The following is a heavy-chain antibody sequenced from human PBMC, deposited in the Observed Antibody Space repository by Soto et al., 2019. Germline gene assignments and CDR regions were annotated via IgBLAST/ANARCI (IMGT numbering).Heavy chain of an antibody. CDR3: ARDSSSWYWYYYGMDV. CDR2: IYYSGST. CDR1: GGSISSSSYY. J-gene: IGHJ6*02. Sequence: QLQLQESGPGLVKPSETLSLTCTVSGGSISSSSYYWGWIRQPPGKGLEWIGSIYYSGSTYYNPSLKSRVTISVDTSKNQFSLKLSSVTAADTAVYYCARDSSSWYWYYYGMDVWGQGTTVTVSS. V-gene: IGHV4-39*02. D-gene: IGHD6-13*01.